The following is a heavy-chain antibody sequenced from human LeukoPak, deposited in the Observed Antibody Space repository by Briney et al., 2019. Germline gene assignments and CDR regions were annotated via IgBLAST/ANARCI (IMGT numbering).Heavy chain of an antibody. CDR2: IYYSGST. CDR1: GGSISSSSYY. CDR3: ARDIGAYYGSGSNWFDP. D-gene: IGHD3-10*01. V-gene: IGHV4-39*07. J-gene: IGHJ5*02. Sequence: SETLSLTCTVSGGSISSSSYYWGCMPQPPGKGLEWIGSIYYSGSTYYNPYLKSRVTISVDTSKHQFSLQRTSVTPEDTAVCYCARDIGAYYGSGSNWFDPWGEGALVSVSP.